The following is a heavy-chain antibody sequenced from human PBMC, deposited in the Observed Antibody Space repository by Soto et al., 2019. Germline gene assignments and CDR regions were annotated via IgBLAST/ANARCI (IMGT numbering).Heavy chain of an antibody. CDR3: ARDSRVRMRGIMRGIVGMDV. J-gene: IGHJ6*02. D-gene: IGHD3-10*01. CDR2: IYSGGST. Sequence: PGGSLRLSCAASGFTVSSNYMNWVRQAPGKGLERVTVIYSGGSTYYADSVKGRFTISRDNSKNTLYLQMNSLRAEDTAVYYCARDSRVRMRGIMRGIVGMDVWGQGTAVTVSS. V-gene: IGHV3-66*01. CDR1: GFTVSSNY.